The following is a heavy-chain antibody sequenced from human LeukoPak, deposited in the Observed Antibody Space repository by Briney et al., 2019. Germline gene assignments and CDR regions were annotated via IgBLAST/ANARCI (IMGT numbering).Heavy chain of an antibody. J-gene: IGHJ6*02. CDR2: ISDSGTLT. CDR1: GFAFTRQA. V-gene: IGHV3-23*01. D-gene: IGHD2-15*01. CDR3: ANAAFSPSAGGPDWAYSYGMDV. Sequence: GGSLRLSCAASGFAFTRQAMGWVRQAPGKGLEWFSVISDSGTLTYYADSVKVRFTISRDNSRDTMYLQMNSLSADDTAVYYCANAAFSPSAGGPDWAYSYGMDVWGQGTTVTVSS.